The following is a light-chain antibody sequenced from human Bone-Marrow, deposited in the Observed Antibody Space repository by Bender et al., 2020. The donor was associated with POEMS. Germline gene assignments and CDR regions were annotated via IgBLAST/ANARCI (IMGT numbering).Light chain of an antibody. CDR1: SSDVGAYNY. CDR2: EVS. V-gene: IGLV2-14*01. J-gene: IGLJ2*01. CDR3: SSYSRSTTVV. Sequence: QSALTQPASVSGSPGQSITISCTGTSSDVGAYNYVSWYQQYPGKAPKLMIYEVSYRPSGVSTRFSGSKSGDTASLIISRLQAEDEADYYCSSYSRSTTVVFGGGTKVTVL.